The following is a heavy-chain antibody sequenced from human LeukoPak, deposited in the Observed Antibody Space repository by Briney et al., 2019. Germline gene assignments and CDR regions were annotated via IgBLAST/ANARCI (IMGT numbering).Heavy chain of an antibody. D-gene: IGHD5-12*01. CDR3: TTKVIRGNSGDDYDD. J-gene: IGHJ4*02. Sequence: SGTSLRLSCTASGFTFSSCGMHWVRQAPGKGLEWVAHIRYDDDDSKKYYADSVKGRFTISRDDSKSTLYLQMNSLRAEDTAVYYCTTKVIRGNSGDDYDDWGQGTLVTVSS. CDR2: IRYDDDDSKK. CDR1: GFTFSSCG. V-gene: IGHV3-30*02.